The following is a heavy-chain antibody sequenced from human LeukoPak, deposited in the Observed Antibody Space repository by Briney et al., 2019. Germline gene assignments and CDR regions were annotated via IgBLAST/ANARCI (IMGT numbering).Heavy chain of an antibody. V-gene: IGHV3-21*01. CDR2: ISGTSTYI. CDR3: ARGYSESSGRYAFHI. J-gene: IGHJ3*02. D-gene: IGHD3-22*01. CDR1: GFTFNSHT. Sequence: GGSLRLSCAASGFTFNSHTMNWVRQAPGKGLEWVSPISGTSTYIYYADSVKGRFTISRDNAENSLYLQMNSLRAEDTAVYYCARGYSESSGRYAFHIWGQGTMVTVSS.